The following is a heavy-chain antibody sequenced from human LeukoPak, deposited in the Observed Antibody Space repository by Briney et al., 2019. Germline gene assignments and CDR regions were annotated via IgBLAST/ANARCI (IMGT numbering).Heavy chain of an antibody. CDR3: ARSVTAGRRYYYYYYYMDV. CDR1: GYTFTSYG. D-gene: IGHD6-13*01. CDR2: ISAYNGNT. J-gene: IGHJ6*03. Sequence: VASVKVSCKASGYTFTSYGISWVRQAPGQGLEWMGWISAYNGNTNYAQKLQGRVTMTTDTSTSTAYMELRSLRSDDTAVYYCARSVTAGRRYYYYYYYMDVWGKGTTVTVSS. V-gene: IGHV1-18*01.